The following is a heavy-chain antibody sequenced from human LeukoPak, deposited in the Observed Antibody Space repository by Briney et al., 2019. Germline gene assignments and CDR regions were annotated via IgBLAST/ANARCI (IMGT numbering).Heavy chain of an antibody. V-gene: IGHV3-7*01. CDR3: AKKNYCDG. J-gene: IGHJ4*02. CDR1: GFTLSSFW. Sequence: GGSLRLSCAVSGFTLSSFWMTWVRQAPGKGLEGVASIKYDGSEKKYVDSVEGRFTISRDNAKNSLYLQMNSLRAEDTAVYYCAKKNYCDGWGQGTLVTVSS. CDR2: IKYDGSEK.